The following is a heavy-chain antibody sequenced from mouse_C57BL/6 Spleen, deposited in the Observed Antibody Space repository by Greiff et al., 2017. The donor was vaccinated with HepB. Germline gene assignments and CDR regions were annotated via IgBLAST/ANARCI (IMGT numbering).Heavy chain of an antibody. Sequence: DVHLVESGGGLVKPGGSLKLSCAASGFTFSSYAMSWVSQTPEKRLEWVATISDGGSYTYYPDNVKGRFTFSRDNAKNTLYLQMSHLKSEDTAMYYCARKYYSSSAFDYWGQGTSLTVSS. CDR2: ISDGGSYT. D-gene: IGHD1-1*01. V-gene: IGHV5-4*01. CDR3: ARKYYSSSAFDY. CDR1: GFTFSSYA. J-gene: IGHJ2*02.